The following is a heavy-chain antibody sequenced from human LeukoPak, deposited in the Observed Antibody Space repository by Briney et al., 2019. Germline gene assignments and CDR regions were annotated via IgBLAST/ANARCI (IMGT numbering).Heavy chain of an antibody. J-gene: IGHJ6*03. V-gene: IGHV3-23*01. Sequence: GGSLRLSCAASGFSFSNYAMSWVRQAPGKGLEWVSAISGSGGITFHSDSVKGRFTISRDNAKNSLYLQMNSLRAEDTAVYYCVRESRRYQLPGLNDYYYMDVWGKGTTVTVSS. D-gene: IGHD2-2*01. CDR1: GFSFSNYA. CDR2: ISGSGGIT. CDR3: VRESRRYQLPGLNDYYYMDV.